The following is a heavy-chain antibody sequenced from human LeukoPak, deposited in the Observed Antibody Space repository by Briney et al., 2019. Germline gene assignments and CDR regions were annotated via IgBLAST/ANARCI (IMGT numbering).Heavy chain of an antibody. Sequence: ASVKVSCKASGYTFTGYYMHWVRQAPGQGLEWMGWINPNSGGTNYAQKFQGRVTMTRDTSISTAYMELSRLRSDDTAVYCCAREDILTGSADYWGQGTLVTVSS. CDR2: INPNSGGT. CDR1: GYTFTGYY. CDR3: AREDILTGSADY. D-gene: IGHD3-9*01. V-gene: IGHV1-2*02. J-gene: IGHJ4*02.